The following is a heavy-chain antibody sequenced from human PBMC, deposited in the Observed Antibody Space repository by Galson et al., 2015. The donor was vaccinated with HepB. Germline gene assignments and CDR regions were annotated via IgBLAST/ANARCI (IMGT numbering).Heavy chain of an antibody. J-gene: IGHJ4*02. Sequence: ETLSLTCAVYGGSFSGYYWSWIRQPPGKGLEWIGEINHSGSTNYNPSLKSRVTISVDTSKNQFSLKLSSVTAADTAVYYCASGLPLLDYWGQGTLVTVSS. CDR3: ASGLPLLDY. V-gene: IGHV4-34*01. CDR2: INHSGST. CDR1: GGSFSGYY.